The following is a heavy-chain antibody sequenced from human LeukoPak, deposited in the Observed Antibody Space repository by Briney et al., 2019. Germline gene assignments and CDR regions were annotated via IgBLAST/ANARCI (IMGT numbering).Heavy chain of an antibody. Sequence: GGSLRLSCAASGFTFSSYAMPWVRQAPGKGLEWVAYISDSTCNTYYGDSVKGRFTISRDNSKNTLDLQLNSLRAEDTAVDSGAKDRGITMLVVVFPHFDYWGQGTLVTVSS. CDR3: AKDRGITMLVVVFPHFDY. J-gene: IGHJ4*02. V-gene: IGHV3-23*01. D-gene: IGHD3-22*01. CDR1: GFTFSSYA. CDR2: ISDSTCNT.